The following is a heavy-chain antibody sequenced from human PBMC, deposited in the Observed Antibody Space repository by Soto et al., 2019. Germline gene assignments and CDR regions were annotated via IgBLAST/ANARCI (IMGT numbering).Heavy chain of an antibody. D-gene: IGHD2-2*01. V-gene: IGHV3-48*03. Sequence: GGSLRLSCVASGFTFSSYEMNWVRQAPGKGLQWVSYVDISGSAIYYADSVKGRFTISRDNAKNSLYLQMNSLRAEDTALYYCARGDASGYWGQGTLVTVSS. J-gene: IGHJ4*02. CDR3: ARGDASGY. CDR1: GFTFSSYE. CDR2: VDISGSAI.